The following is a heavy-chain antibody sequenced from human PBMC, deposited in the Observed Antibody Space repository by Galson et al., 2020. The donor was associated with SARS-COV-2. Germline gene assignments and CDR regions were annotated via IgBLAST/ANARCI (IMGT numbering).Heavy chain of an antibody. CDR3: VKEGGSYAYYYYGMDV. Sequence: GGSLRLSCAASGFPFSSYGMHWLRQAPRKGLEWVALISYDGSSESYGDSVKGRVTIPRDNSKNTLYLQVNSLRPEDTAVYYCVKEGGSYAYYYYGMDVWGLGTTVTVSS. J-gene: IGHJ6*02. CDR1: GFPFSSYG. CDR2: ISYDGSSE. D-gene: IGHD3-16*01. V-gene: IGHV3-30*18.